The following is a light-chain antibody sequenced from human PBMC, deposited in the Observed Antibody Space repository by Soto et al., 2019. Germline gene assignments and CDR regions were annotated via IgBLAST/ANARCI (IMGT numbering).Light chain of an antibody. CDR1: SRDVGRYNY. J-gene: IGLJ2*01. CDR3: SSYTSSSTRI. V-gene: IGLV2-14*03. Sequence: QSALTQPASVSGSPGQSITISCTGTSRDVGRYNYVSWYQQHPGKAPKLMIYDVSDRPSGVSNRFSGSKSGNTASLTISGPQAEDEADYYCSSYTSSSTRIFGGGTKVTVL. CDR2: DVS.